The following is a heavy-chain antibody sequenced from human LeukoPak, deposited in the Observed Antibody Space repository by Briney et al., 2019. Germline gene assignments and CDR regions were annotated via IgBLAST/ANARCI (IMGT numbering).Heavy chain of an antibody. Sequence: GGSLRLSCAASGFTFSSYAMHWVRQAPGKGLEYVSAISSNGGSTYYANSVKGRFTISRDNSKNTLYLQMDSLRAEDTAVYYCAKEGDISSSWYLSNYFDYWGQGTLVTVSS. CDR1: GFTFSSYA. J-gene: IGHJ4*02. D-gene: IGHD6-13*01. CDR3: AKEGDISSSWYLSNYFDY. V-gene: IGHV3-64*01. CDR2: ISSNGGST.